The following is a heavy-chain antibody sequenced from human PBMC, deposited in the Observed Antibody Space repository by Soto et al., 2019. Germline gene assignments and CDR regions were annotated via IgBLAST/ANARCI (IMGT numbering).Heavy chain of an antibody. D-gene: IGHD3-3*01. Sequence: ASVKVSCKASGYTFTDYHIHWGRQARGQGVEWLAGINPNTGDTNSAQNFQGRVSVTWDSSTSTAYMELSSLRSDDTAAYSCASDGDFSSAYSPKGGSTGFVYWGQGTLVTVSS. J-gene: IGHJ4*02. V-gene: IGHV1-2*02. CDR2: INPNTGDT. CDR3: ASDGDFSSAYSPKGGSTGFVY. CDR1: GYTFTDYH.